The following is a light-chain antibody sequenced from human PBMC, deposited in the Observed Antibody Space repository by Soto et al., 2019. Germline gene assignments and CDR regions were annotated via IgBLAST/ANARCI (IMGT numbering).Light chain of an antibody. CDR2: DVH. V-gene: IGLV2-14*03. Sequence: QSVLTQPASVSGSPGQSITISCTGTRTDVDGHDYVSWYQQHPGQAPKLIIFDVHNRPSGVSSRFSGSKSGDTASLTISGLQAEDDGDYYCGSYTASAPFYVFGTGTKVTDL. J-gene: IGLJ1*01. CDR1: RTDVDGHDY. CDR3: GSYTASAPFYV.